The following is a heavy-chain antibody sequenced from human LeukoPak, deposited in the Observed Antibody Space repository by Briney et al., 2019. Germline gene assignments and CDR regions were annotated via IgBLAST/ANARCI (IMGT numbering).Heavy chain of an antibody. CDR1: GYTLTELS. V-gene: IGHV1-24*01. D-gene: IGHD6-6*01. J-gene: IGHJ4*02. CDR3: ATDLEQLVSGVGY. CDR2: FDPEDGET. Sequence: ASVKVSCKVSGYTLTELSMHCVRQAPGKGLEWMGGFDPEDGETNYAQKSQGRVTMTEDTSTDTAYMEVSSLRSEDTAVYYCATDLEQLVSGVGYWGQGTLVTFSS.